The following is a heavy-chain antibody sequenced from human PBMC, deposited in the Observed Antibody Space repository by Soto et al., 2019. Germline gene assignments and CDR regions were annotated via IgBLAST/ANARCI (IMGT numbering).Heavy chain of an antibody. V-gene: IGHV4-30-4*01. CDR1: GGSISSGDYY. CDR2: IYYSGST. J-gene: IGHJ4*02. CDR3: ARSPNRFSGYDYGYFDY. D-gene: IGHD5-12*01. Sequence: LSLTCTVSGGSISSGDYYWSWIRQPPGKGLEWIGYIYYSGSTYYNPSLKSRVTISVDTSKNQFSLKLSSVTAADTAVYYCARSPNRFSGYDYGYFDYWGQGTLVTVSS.